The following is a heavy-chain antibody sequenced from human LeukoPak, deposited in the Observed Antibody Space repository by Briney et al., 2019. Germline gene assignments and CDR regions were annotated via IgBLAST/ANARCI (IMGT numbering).Heavy chain of an antibody. CDR3: ARGVLYSYGSLYDY. V-gene: IGHV4-59*08. D-gene: IGHD5-18*01. Sequence: SETLSLTCTVSGGSISSYYWSWIRQPPGKGLEWIGYIYYSGSTNYNPSLKSRVTISVDTSKNQFSLKLSSVTAADTAVYYCARGVLYSYGSLYDYWSQGTLVTVSS. CDR1: GGSISSYY. CDR2: IYYSGST. J-gene: IGHJ4*02.